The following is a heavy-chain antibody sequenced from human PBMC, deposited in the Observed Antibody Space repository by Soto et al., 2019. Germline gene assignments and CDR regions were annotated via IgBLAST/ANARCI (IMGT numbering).Heavy chain of an antibody. J-gene: IGHJ4*02. V-gene: IGHV3-33*01. Sequence: QVQLVESGGGVVQPGRSLRLSCAASGFTFSSYGMHWVRQAPGKGLEWVAVIWYDGSNKYYADSVKGRFTISRDNSKNTLYLQMNSLRADDTAVYYCAIGRGDCSGGSCYVDYCGQGTLVSVSS. CDR2: IWYDGSNK. CDR1: GFTFSSYG. D-gene: IGHD2-15*01. CDR3: AIGRGDCSGGSCYVDY.